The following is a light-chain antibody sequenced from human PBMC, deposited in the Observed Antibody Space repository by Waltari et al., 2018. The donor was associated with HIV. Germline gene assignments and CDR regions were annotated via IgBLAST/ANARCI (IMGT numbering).Light chain of an antibody. Sequence: ELVLTQSPATLPMSPGERPTLSCRASQYIETHLGWYQQQPGQAPRLLMYDASKRATGIPDRFSGSGSGTDFTLTISTLEPEDVAVYYCQQRSDWPLTFGGGTKVEIK. CDR3: QQRSDWPLT. V-gene: IGKV3-11*01. J-gene: IGKJ4*01. CDR2: DAS. CDR1: QYIETH.